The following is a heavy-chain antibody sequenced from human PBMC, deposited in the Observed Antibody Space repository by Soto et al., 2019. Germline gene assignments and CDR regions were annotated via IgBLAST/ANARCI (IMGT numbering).Heavy chain of an antibody. CDR3: ARHALQYCGVDCYLLPYFDL. Sequence: EVQLVESGGGLVQPGGSLKLSCAASGFTFSGSAMHWVRQASGKGLEWVGRIRSKANNYATVYAASVKGRFTISRDDSTHTAHLQMNSLKPEDTAVYYCARHALQYCGVDCYLLPYFDLWGRGTLVTVSS. V-gene: IGHV3-73*02. J-gene: IGHJ2*01. D-gene: IGHD2-21*02. CDR2: IRSKANNYAT. CDR1: GFTFSGSA.